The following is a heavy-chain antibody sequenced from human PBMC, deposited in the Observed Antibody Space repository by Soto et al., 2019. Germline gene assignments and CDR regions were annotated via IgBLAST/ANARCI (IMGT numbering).Heavy chain of an antibody. CDR2: ISAYNGNT. CDR1: GYTFTSYG. CDR3: ARHSPPVDY. V-gene: IGHV1-18*01. J-gene: IGHJ4*01. Sequence: QVQLVQSGAEVKKPGASVKVSCKASGYTFTSYGISWVRQAPGQGLEWMGWISAYNGNTKYAQKLQGRVTMTTATPTSTAYMALSSLRSDDTAVYSCARHSPPVDYWRHGPLVTVSS.